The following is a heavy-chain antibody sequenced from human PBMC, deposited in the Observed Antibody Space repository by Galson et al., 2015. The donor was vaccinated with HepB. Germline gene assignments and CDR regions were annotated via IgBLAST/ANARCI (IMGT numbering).Heavy chain of an antibody. CDR2: ISYDGSNK. J-gene: IGHJ3*02. CDR1: GFTFSSYA. CDR3: ARAGRYCSGGSCYPHDAFDI. D-gene: IGHD2-15*01. Sequence: SLRLSCAASGFTFSSYAMHWVRQAPGKGLEWVAVISYDGSNKYYADSVKGRFTISRDNSKNTLYLQMNSLRAEDTAVYYCARAGRYCSGGSCYPHDAFDIWGQGTMVTVSS. V-gene: IGHV3-30-3*01.